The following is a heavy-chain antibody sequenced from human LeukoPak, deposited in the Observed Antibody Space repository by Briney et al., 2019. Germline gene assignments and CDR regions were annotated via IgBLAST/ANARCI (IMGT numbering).Heavy chain of an antibody. CDR1: GVSISTYY. CDR3: ARHLTSGDYFDY. V-gene: IGHV4-59*08. D-gene: IGHD4-17*01. J-gene: IGHJ4*02. Sequence: SETLSLTCTVSGVSISTYYWSWLRQPPGKGLEWIGYVYYSGITDYNPSLKSRVTTSVDTSKSQFSLKLSPVTAADTAVYYCARHLTSGDYFDYWGQGTLVTVSS. CDR2: VYYSGIT.